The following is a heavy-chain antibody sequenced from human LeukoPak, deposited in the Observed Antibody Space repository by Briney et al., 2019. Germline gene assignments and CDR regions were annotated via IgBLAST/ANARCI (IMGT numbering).Heavy chain of an antibody. CDR3: ARGGQLGIHDAFDI. J-gene: IGHJ3*02. CDR2: IIPIFGTA. V-gene: IGHV1-69*01. D-gene: IGHD7-27*01. Sequence: PGRSLRLSCAASGFTFSSYAISWVRQAPGQGLEWMGGIIPIFGTASYAQKFQGRVTITADESTSTTYMELSSLRSEDTAVYYCARGGQLGIHDAFDIWGQGTMVTVSS. CDR1: GFTFSSYA.